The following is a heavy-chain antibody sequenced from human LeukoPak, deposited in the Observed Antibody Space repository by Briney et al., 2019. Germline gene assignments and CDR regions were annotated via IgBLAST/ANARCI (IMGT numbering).Heavy chain of an antibody. CDR3: AKDYLGGYSYGSPFDC. CDR2: IRYDGSNK. CDR1: GLTFSSYG. D-gene: IGHD5-18*01. Sequence: GGSLRLSCAASGLTFSSYGMHWVRQAPGKGLEWVAFIRYDGSNKYYADSVKGRFTISRDNSKNTLYLQMNSLRPEDSAVYYCAKDYLGGYSYGSPFDCWGQGTLVTVSS. J-gene: IGHJ4*02. V-gene: IGHV3-30*02.